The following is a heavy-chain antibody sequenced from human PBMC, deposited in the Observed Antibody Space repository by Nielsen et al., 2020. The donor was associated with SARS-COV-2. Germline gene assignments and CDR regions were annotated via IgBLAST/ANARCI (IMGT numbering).Heavy chain of an antibody. Sequence: GGSLRLSCAASGFTFSSCGMHWVRQAPGKGLEWVAVISYDGSNKYYADSVKGRFTISRDNSKNTLYLQMNSLRPEDTAVYYCAKDKGAMASYFDYCGQGTLVTVSS. CDR2: ISYDGSNK. CDR3: AKDKGAMASYFDY. D-gene: IGHD1-26*01. CDR1: GFTFSSCG. J-gene: IGHJ4*02. V-gene: IGHV3-30*18.